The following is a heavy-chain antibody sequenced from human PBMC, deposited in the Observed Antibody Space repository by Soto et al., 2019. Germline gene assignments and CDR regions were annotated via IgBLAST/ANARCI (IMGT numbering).Heavy chain of an antibody. Sequence: GESLKISCAASGFTFSSYWMHWVRQAPGKGLVWVSRINSDGSSTSYADSVKGRFTISRDNAKNTLYLQMNSLRAEDTAVYYCANKDLSPFDYWGQGTLVTVSS. CDR3: ANKDLSPFDY. CDR1: GFTFSSYW. CDR2: INSDGSST. J-gene: IGHJ4*02. V-gene: IGHV3-74*01.